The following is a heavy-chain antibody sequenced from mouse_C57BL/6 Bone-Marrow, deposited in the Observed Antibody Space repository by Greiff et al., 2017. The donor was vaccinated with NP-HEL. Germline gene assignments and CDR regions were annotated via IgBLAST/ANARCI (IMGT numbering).Heavy chain of an antibody. D-gene: IGHD2-2*01. Sequence: EVKLVESGGGLVKPGGSLKLSCAASGFTFSDYGMHWVRQAPEKGLEWVAYISSGSSTIYYADTVKGRFTISRDNAKNTLFLQMTSLRSEDTAMYYCARTMVTTGYFDYWGQGTTLTVSS. J-gene: IGHJ2*01. CDR2: ISSGSSTI. CDR1: GFTFSDYG. CDR3: ARTMVTTGYFDY. V-gene: IGHV5-17*01.